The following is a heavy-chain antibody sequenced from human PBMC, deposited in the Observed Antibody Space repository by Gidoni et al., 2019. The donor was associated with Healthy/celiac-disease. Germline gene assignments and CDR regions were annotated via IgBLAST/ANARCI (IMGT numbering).Heavy chain of an antibody. J-gene: IGHJ5*02. CDR1: GGSISSSSYY. CDR3: ARQGLLWFGELRGQFDP. D-gene: IGHD3-10*01. V-gene: IGHV4-39*01. Sequence: QLQLQESGPGLVKPSETLSLTCTVSGGSISSSSYYWGWIRQPPGKGLEWIGSIYYSGSTYYNPSLKSRVTISVDTSKNQFSLKLSSVTAADTAVYYCARQGLLWFGELRGQFDPWGQGTLVTVSS. CDR2: IYYSGST.